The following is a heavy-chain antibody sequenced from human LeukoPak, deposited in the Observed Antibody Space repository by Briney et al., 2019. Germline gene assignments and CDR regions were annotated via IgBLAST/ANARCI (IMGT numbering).Heavy chain of an antibody. J-gene: IGHJ4*02. Sequence: GGSLRLSCAASGFTFSSYAMSWVRQAPGRGLEWVANIKQDGSEKYYVDSVKGRFTISRDNAKNSLYLQMNSLRAEDTAVYYCARAPYCIGGSCRFDYWGQGTLVTVSS. CDR3: ARAPYCIGGSCRFDY. D-gene: IGHD2-15*01. V-gene: IGHV3-7*03. CDR2: IKQDGSEK. CDR1: GFTFSSYA.